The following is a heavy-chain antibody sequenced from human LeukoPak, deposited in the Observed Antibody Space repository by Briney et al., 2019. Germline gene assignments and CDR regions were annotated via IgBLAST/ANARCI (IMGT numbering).Heavy chain of an antibody. Sequence: SETLSLTCTVSGGSISSYYWSWIRQSPGKGLEWIGYIFYTGFTHYNPSLESRVTISVDTSKKQFSLRLNSVTAADTAVYYCARGAYGGNSWGWFDPWGQGTLVTVSS. V-gene: IGHV4-59*01. J-gene: IGHJ5*02. CDR3: ARGAYGGNSWGWFDP. D-gene: IGHD4-23*01. CDR1: GGSISSYY. CDR2: IFYTGFT.